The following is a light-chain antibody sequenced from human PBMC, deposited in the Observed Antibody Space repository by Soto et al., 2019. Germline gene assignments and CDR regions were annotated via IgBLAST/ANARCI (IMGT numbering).Light chain of an antibody. CDR2: SIN. Sequence: QSVLTQPPSASGTPGQRVTISCSGSSSNIGSYSVNWYQQLPGTAPKLLIYSINQRPSGTPDRFSGSKSGTSASLAISGLQSEDEADYSCAAWDDSLNGVVFGGGTKVTV. CDR3: AAWDDSLNGVV. V-gene: IGLV1-44*01. CDR1: SSNIGSYS. J-gene: IGLJ2*01.